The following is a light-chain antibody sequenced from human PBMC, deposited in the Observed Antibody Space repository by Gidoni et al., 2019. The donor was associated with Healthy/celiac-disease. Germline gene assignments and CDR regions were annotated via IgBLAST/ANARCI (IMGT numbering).Light chain of an antibody. V-gene: IGKV1-5*03. Sequence: QTTPSPSPLSASVGDRVTITCRASQSISSWLAWYQQKPGKAPKLLIYKASSLESGVPSRFSGSGSGTDFTLTISSLQPDDFATYYCQQYNSNSWTFGQGTKVEIK. CDR2: KAS. CDR1: QSISSW. CDR3: QQYNSNSWT. J-gene: IGKJ1*01.